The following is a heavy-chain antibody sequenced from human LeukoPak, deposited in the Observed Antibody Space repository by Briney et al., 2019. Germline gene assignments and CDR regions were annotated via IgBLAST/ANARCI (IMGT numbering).Heavy chain of an antibody. D-gene: IGHD2-2*02. CDR3: AKDVCSSTSCYTRLGYYYYYYMDV. CDR1: GFTFSSYA. V-gene: IGHV3-23*01. CDR2: ISGSGGST. Sequence: GGSLRLSCAASGFTFSSYAMSWVRQAPGKGLEWVSAISGSGGSTYYADSVKGRFTISRDNSKNTLYLQMNSLRAEDTAVYYCAKDVCSSTSCYTRLGYYYYYYMDVWGKGTTVTVSS. J-gene: IGHJ6*03.